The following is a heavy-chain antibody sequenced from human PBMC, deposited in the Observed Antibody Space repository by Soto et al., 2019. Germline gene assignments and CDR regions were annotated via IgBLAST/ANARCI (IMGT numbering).Heavy chain of an antibody. D-gene: IGHD6-19*01. CDR1: GFTFSSYA. CDR2: ISGSGGST. V-gene: IGHV3-23*01. Sequence: GGSLRLSCAASGFTFSSYAMSWVRQAPGKGLEWVSAISGSGGSTYYADSVKGRFTISRDNSKNTLYLQMNSLRAEDTAVYYCAKSGAVAVAGNLSYWGQGTLVTFSS. J-gene: IGHJ4*02. CDR3: AKSGAVAVAGNLSY.